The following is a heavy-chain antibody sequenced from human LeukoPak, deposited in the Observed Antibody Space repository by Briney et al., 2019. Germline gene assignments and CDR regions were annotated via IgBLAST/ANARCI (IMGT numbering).Heavy chain of an antibody. CDR2: IYTSGST. CDR1: GGSISSYY. Sequence: SETLSLTCTVSGGSISSYYWSWIRQPAGKGLEWIGRIYTSGSTNYNPSLKSRVTMSVDTSKNQFSLKLSSVTAADTAVYYCARDVVQLLWFGESNYYYYMDVWGKGTTVTISS. D-gene: IGHD3-10*01. J-gene: IGHJ6*03. CDR3: ARDVVQLLWFGESNYYYYMDV. V-gene: IGHV4-4*07.